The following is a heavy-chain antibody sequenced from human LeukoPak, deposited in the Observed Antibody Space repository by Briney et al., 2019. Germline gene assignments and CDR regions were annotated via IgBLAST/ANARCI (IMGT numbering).Heavy chain of an antibody. J-gene: IGHJ4*02. CDR1: GGSISSGDYY. CDR3: ARGMWSGSYYFDY. V-gene: IGHV4-61*08. CDR2: IYYSGST. D-gene: IGHD3-3*01. Sequence: PSETLSLTCTVSGGSISSGDYYWSWIRQPPGKGLESIGYIYYSGSTNYNPSFKSRVTISVDTSKKQFSLKLTSVTAADTALYYCARGMWSGSYYFDYWGQGTLVTVSS.